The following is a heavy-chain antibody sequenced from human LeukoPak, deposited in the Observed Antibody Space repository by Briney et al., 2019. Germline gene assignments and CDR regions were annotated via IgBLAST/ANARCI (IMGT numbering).Heavy chain of an antibody. D-gene: IGHD6-19*01. CDR3: AKEGTYGWYNWFDP. CDR2: MYRTGST. V-gene: IGHV4-59*01. Sequence: SETLSLTCTVSGGSISSYYWSWIRQPPGKGLEWIGYMYRTGSTNYNPSLKSRVTITPDTSKNQFSLRLTSVTAADTAVYYCAKEGTYGWYNWFDPWGQGTLVTVSS. J-gene: IGHJ5*02. CDR1: GGSISSYY.